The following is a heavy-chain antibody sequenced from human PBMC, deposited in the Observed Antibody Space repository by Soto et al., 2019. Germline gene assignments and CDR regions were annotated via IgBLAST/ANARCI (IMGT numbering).Heavy chain of an antibody. Sequence: PGESLKISCKDSGYSFTSYWIGWVRQMPGKGLEWMGIIYPGDSDTRYSPSFQGQVTISADKSISTAYLQWSSLKASDTAMYYCEKVADDPPGPGYFDYWGQGTLVTVYS. CDR3: EKVADDPPGPGYFDY. J-gene: IGHJ4*02. D-gene: IGHD6-19*01. CDR1: GYSFTSYW. CDR2: IYPGDSDT. V-gene: IGHV5-51*01.